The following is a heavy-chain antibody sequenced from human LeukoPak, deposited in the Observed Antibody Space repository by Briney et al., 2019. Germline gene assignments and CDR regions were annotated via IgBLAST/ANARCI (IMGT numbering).Heavy chain of an antibody. D-gene: IGHD2-2*03. CDR1: GFTFSIYS. CDR3: ARVGGYCSSISNCYGDY. J-gene: IGHJ4*02. CDR2: ISSGSTNI. V-gene: IGHV3-21*01. Sequence: PGGSLTLSCAASGFTFSIYSIKWLRQAPGKGREWGSYISSGSTNIYYADSVRGRFTISRDNSKNALYLQMNSLRAEDTAVYYCARVGGYCSSISNCYGDYWGQGTLVTVSS.